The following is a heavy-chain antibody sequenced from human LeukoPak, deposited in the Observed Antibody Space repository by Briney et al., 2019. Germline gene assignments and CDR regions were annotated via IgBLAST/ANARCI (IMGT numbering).Heavy chain of an antibody. CDR2: IYYSGST. D-gene: IGHD3-3*01. CDR3: ARKPLRFYGMDV. J-gene: IGHJ6*02. Sequence: PSETLSLTSTVSGGSIGSFYWNWIRQPPGKGLEWIGYIYYSGSTNYNPSLKSRVTISVDTSKRQFSLKLSSVTAADTAVYYCARKPLRFYGMDVWGQGTTVTVSS. V-gene: IGHV4-59*01. CDR1: GGSIGSFY.